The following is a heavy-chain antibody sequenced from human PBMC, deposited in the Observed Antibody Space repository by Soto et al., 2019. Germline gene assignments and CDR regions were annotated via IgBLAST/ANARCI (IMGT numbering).Heavy chain of an antibody. CDR3: AKDRQYSGYDFYFDY. D-gene: IGHD5-12*01. Sequence: ESGGGVVQPGRSLRLSCAASGFTFSSYGMHWVRQAPGKGLEWVAVISYDGSNKYYADSVKGRFTISRDNSKNTLYLQMNSLRAEDTAVYYCAKDRQYSGYDFYFDYWGQGTLVTVSS. CDR1: GFTFSSYG. CDR2: ISYDGSNK. V-gene: IGHV3-30*18. J-gene: IGHJ4*02.